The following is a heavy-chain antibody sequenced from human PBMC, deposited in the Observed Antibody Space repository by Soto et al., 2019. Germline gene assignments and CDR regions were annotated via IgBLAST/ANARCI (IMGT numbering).Heavy chain of an antibody. V-gene: IGHV3-21*01. CDR1: GFTFGSYS. Sequence: PGGSLRLSCAASGFTFGSYSMNWLGQCPGKGLEWVSSIGSSSSYVYYADSVKGRFTISRDNAKNSLYLQMNSLRAEDTAVYYCARDRGPYYDILTGLYYYYGMDVWRQGSTVTVSS. CDR3: ARDRGPYYDILTGLYYYYGMDV. J-gene: IGHJ6*02. D-gene: IGHD3-9*01. CDR2: IGSSSSYV.